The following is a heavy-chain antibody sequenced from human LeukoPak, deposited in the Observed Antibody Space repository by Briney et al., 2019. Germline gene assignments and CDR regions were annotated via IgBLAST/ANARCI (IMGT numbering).Heavy chain of an antibody. V-gene: IGHV3-74*01. D-gene: IGHD6-13*01. J-gene: IGHJ4*02. CDR3: PTDAGTEFDY. Sequence: PGGSLRLSCTASGVTFSHYWRHWVRQAPGKGLVWVSRINSDGSNKSYAHSVKGRFTISRDNAKNTLYLQMNSLRAEDTAVDFFPTDAGTEFDYWGQGALVTVSS. CDR1: GVTFSHYW. CDR2: INSDGSNK.